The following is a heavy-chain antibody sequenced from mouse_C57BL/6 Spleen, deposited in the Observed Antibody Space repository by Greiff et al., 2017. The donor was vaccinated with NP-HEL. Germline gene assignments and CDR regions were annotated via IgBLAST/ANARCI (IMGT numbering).Heavy chain of an antibody. CDR3: ARFYDYDWYFDV. CDR2: IDPEDGET. D-gene: IGHD2-4*01. CDR1: GFNIKDYY. Sequence: VQLQQSGAELVKPGASVKLSCTASGFNIKDYYMHWVKQRTEQGLEWIGRIDPEDGETTYAPQFQGKATITADTSSNTAYLQLSSLTSEDTAVYYCARFYDYDWYFDVWGTGTTVTVSS. J-gene: IGHJ1*03. V-gene: IGHV14-2*01.